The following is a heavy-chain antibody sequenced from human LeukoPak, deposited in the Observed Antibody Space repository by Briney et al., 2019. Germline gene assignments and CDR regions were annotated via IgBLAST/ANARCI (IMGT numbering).Heavy chain of an antibody. D-gene: IGHD2-21*02. V-gene: IGHV3-30*03. CDR3: ATSTTYCGGDCSGLVLPFQH. CDR1: GFTFSSYG. J-gene: IGHJ1*01. Sequence: PGGSLRLSCAASGFTFSSYGMHWVRQAPGKGLEWVAVISYDGSNKYYADSVKGRFTISRDNSKNTLYLQMNSLRAEDTAVYYCATSTTYCGGDCSGLVLPFQHWGQGTLVTVSS. CDR2: ISYDGSNK.